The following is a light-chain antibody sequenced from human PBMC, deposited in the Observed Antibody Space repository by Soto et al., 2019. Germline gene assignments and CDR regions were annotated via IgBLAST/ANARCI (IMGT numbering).Light chain of an antibody. CDR1: QSISSW. Sequence: DFQMTQSPSTLSASVGDRVTITCRASQSISSWLAWYQQKPGKAPKLLIYDASSLESGVPSRFSGSGSGTEFTLTISSLQPDDFATYYCQQYNSYSPETFGQGTEVEIK. J-gene: IGKJ1*01. CDR3: QQYNSYSPET. CDR2: DAS. V-gene: IGKV1-5*01.